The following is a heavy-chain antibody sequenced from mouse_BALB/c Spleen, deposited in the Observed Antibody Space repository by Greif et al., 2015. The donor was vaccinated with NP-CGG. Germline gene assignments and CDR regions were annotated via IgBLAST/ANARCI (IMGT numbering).Heavy chain of an antibody. CDR2: INPSTGYT. CDR1: GYTFTSYW. Sequence: VQLQQSGAELAKPGASVKMSCKASGYTFTSYWMHWVKQRPGQGLEWIGYINPSTGYTEYNQKFKDKATLTADKSSSTAYMQLSSLTSEDSAVHYCARREGTGTFAYWGQGTLVTVSA. CDR3: ARREGTGTFAY. V-gene: IGHV1-7*01. D-gene: IGHD4-1*01. J-gene: IGHJ3*01.